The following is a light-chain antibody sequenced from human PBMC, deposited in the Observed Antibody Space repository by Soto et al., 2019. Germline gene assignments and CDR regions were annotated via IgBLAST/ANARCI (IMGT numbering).Light chain of an antibody. CDR3: QQSYSDPRCT. V-gene: IGKV1-39*01. CDR1: QSISSY. CDR2: AAS. Sequence: DIQMTQSPSSLSASVEDRVTITCRASQSISSYLNWYQQKPGKAPKLLIYAASSLRSGVPSRFSGSGSGTDFTLTIISLQPEDFATYYCQQSYSDPRCTVAQGT. J-gene: IGKJ1*01.